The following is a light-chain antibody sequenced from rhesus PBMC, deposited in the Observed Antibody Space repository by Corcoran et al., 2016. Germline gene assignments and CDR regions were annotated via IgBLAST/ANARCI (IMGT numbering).Light chain of an antibody. CDR3: QQGYSYPLT. Sequence: DIQLTQSPSSLSASVGDRVTITCQASQSLSNYLHWYQQKPGKIPILLIYRAFTLQSGIPSRFSGSGSGADFTLTISNLQPEEFATYYCQQGYSYPLTFGGGTKVEVK. CDR1: QSLSNY. J-gene: IGKJ4*01. CDR2: RAF. V-gene: IGKV1S9*01.